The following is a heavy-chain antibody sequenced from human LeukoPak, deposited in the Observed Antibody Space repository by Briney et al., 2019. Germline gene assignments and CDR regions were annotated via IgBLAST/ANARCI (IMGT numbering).Heavy chain of an antibody. CDR3: ARDYPYSSSCGY. CDR1: GGSFSGYY. CDR2: INHSGST. V-gene: IGHV4-34*01. J-gene: IGHJ4*02. Sequence: SETPSLTCAVYGGSFSGYYWSWIRQPPGKGLEWIGEINHSGSTNYNPSLKSRVTISVDTSKNQFSLKLSSVTAADTAVYYCARDYPYSSSCGYWGQGTLVTVSS. D-gene: IGHD6-13*01.